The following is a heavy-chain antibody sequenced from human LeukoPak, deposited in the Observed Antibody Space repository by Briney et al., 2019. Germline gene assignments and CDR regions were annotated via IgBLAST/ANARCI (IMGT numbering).Heavy chain of an antibody. CDR2: ISYSGST. CDR3: ARIDGSSWPFDI. CDR1: GGSISSHY. Sequence: SETLSLTCTVSGGSISSHYWSWIRQPPGKGLEWIGYISYSGSTDYNPPLKSRVTISVDTSRNQFSLRLRSVIDADTAVYYCARIDGSSWPFDIWGQGILVTVPS. V-gene: IGHV4-59*11. J-gene: IGHJ4*02. D-gene: IGHD6-13*01.